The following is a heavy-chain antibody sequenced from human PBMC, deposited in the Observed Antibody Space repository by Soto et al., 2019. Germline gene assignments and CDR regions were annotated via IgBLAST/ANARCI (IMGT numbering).Heavy chain of an antibody. CDR1: GFTFSSYG. CDR3: ARVLGATGTFDY. J-gene: IGHJ4*02. CDR2: ISYDGSNK. Sequence: PGGSLRLSCAASGFTFSSYGMHWVRQAPGKGLEWVAVISYDGSNKYYADSVKGRFTISRDNSKNTLYLQMNSLRAEDTAVYYCARVLGATGTFDYWGQGTLVTVSS. D-gene: IGHD1-26*01. V-gene: IGHV3-30*03.